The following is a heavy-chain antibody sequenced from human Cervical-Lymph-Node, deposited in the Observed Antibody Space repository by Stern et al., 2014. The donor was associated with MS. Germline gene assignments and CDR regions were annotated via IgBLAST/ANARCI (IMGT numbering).Heavy chain of an antibody. V-gene: IGHV4-39*02. CDR3: ARDHDDGDFFEY. Sequence: QLQLQESGPGLVKPSETLSLTCTVSGGSIYGSQRYWGWLRQPPGKGLEWIGSLYETGSTYYHPSLKSRVAMSIDRTKTQFSLKLTSVTASDTAMYYCARDHDDGDFFEYWGQGILVTVSS. CDR1: GGSIYGSQRY. J-gene: IGHJ4*02. CDR2: LYETGST. D-gene: IGHD4-17*01.